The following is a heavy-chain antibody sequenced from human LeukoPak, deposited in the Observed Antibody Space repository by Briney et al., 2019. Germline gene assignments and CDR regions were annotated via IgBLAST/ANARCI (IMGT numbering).Heavy chain of an antibody. J-gene: IGHJ4*02. V-gene: IGHV1-69*05. D-gene: IGHD6-13*01. CDR1: GGTFSSYA. CDR3: AREKIAAGAAQYLYYFDY. CDR2: IIPIFGTA. Sequence: ASVKVSCKASGGTFSSYAISWVRQAPGQGLEWMGGIIPIFGTANYAQKFQGRVTITTDESTSTAYMELSSLRSEDTAVYYCAREKIAAGAAQYLYYFDYWGQGTLVTVSS.